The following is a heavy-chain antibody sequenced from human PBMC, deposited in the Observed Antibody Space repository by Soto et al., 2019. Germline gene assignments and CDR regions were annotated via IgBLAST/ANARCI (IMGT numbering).Heavy chain of an antibody. D-gene: IGHD1-1*01. CDR2: ISAYNGNT. J-gene: IGHJ4*02. CDR1: GYTFTSYG. Sequence: QVQLVQSGAEVKKPGASVKVSCKASGYTFTSYGISWVRQAPGQGLEWMGWISAYNGNTNYAQKLQGRVTMTTDTATEKGDMGGRGVRSDEKAVSSCPRPRRGGGNDDLLLAYWGQGTLVTVSS. V-gene: IGHV1-18*01. CDR3: PRPRRGGGNDDLLLAY.